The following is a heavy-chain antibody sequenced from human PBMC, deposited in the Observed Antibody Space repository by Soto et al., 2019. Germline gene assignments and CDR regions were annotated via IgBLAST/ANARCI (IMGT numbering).Heavy chain of an antibody. V-gene: IGHV4-30-4*01. CDR2: IYYSGST. J-gene: IGHJ6*02. CDR3: ARDFHCGGDCYSNDYGMDV. CDR1: GGSISSGDYY. D-gene: IGHD2-21*02. Sequence: PSETLSLTCTVSGGSISSGDYYWSWIRQPPGKGLEWIGYIYYSGSTYYNPSLKSRVTISVDTSKNQFSLKLSSVTAADTAVYYCARDFHCGGDCYSNDYGMDVWGQGTTVTVSS.